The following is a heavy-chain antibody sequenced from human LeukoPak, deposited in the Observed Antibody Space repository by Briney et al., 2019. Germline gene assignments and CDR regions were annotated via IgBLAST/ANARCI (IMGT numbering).Heavy chain of an antibody. Sequence: SETLSLTCSVSGGSISSSSYFWGWIRQPPGKGLEWIASVHYSGSTYYNPSLKSRVTISVDTSKNQFSLKLISVTVADTAIYYCARGQGATVPQVGKNWFDPWGQGTRVTVSS. CDR2: VHYSGST. CDR3: ARGQGATVPQVGKNWFDP. J-gene: IGHJ5*02. CDR1: GGSISSSSYF. V-gene: IGHV4-39*01. D-gene: IGHD1-26*01.